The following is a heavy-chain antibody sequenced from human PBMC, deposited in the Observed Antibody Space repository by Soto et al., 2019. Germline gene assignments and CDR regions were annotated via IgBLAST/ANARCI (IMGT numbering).Heavy chain of an antibody. J-gene: IGHJ4*02. CDR1: GGSISSGGYY. Sequence: QVQLQESGPGLVKPSQTLSLTCTVSGGSISSGGYYWSWIRQHPGKGLEWIGYIYYSGSTYYNPSLKSRVTISVDTSKNQFSLKLSSVTVADTAVYYCARDRHSSSLYYFDYWGQGTLVTVSS. CDR3: ARDRHSSSLYYFDY. V-gene: IGHV4-31*03. D-gene: IGHD6-13*01. CDR2: IYYSGST.